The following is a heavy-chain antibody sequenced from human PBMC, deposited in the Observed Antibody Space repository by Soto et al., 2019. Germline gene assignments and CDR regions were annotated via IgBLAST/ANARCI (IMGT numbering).Heavy chain of an antibody. Sequence: QVQLQQWGAGLLKPSETLSLTCAVYGGSFSGYYWSWIRQPPGKGLEWIGEINHSGSTNYNPSLKSRVTISVDTSKNQFSLKLSSVTAADTAVYYCAGVPAAMYDYYYGMDVWGQGTTVTVPS. V-gene: IGHV4-34*01. CDR2: INHSGST. CDR3: AGVPAAMYDYYYGMDV. J-gene: IGHJ6*02. CDR1: GGSFSGYY. D-gene: IGHD2-2*01.